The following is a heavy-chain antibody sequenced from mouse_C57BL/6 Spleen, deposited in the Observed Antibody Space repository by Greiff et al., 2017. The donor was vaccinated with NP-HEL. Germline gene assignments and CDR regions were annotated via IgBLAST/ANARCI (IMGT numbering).Heavy chain of an antibody. J-gene: IGHJ4*01. CDR1: GYTFTDYY. Sequence: EVQLQQSGPVLVKPGASVKMSCKASGYTFTDYYMNWVKQSHGKSLEWIGVINPYNGGTSYNQKFKGKATLTVDKSSSTAYMELNSLTSEDSAVYYCASRYGNYGDYYAMDYWGQGTSVTVSS. D-gene: IGHD2-1*01. CDR2: INPYNGGT. CDR3: ASRYGNYGDYYAMDY. V-gene: IGHV1-19*01.